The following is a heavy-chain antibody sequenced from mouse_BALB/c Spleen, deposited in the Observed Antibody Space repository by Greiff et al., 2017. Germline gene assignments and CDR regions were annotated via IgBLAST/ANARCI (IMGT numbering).Heavy chain of an antibody. J-gene: IGHJ2*01. CDR1: GYTFTSYW. V-gene: IGHV1S81*02. CDR3: ARISFTTVVATDD. D-gene: IGHD1-1*01. CDR2: INPSNGRT. Sequence: VQLQQPGAELVKPGASVKLSCKASGYTFTSYWMHWVKQRPGQGLEWIGEINPSNGRTNYNEKFKSKATLTVDKSSSTAYMQLSSLTSEDSAVYYCARISFTTVVATDDWGQGTTLTVSS.